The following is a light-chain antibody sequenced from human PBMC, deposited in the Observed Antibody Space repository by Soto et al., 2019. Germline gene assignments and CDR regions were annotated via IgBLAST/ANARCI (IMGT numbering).Light chain of an antibody. CDR2: EVN. CDR1: SSDVGGHDY. V-gene: IGLV2-8*01. Sequence: QSALTQPPSASGSPGQSVTISCTGTSSDVGGHDYVSWYQQHPGKVPKLMIYEVNKRPSGVPDRFSGSKSGNTASLTVSGLQAEDEAVYYCSSYVTGNSLIFGGGTKLTVL. CDR3: SSYVTGNSLI. J-gene: IGLJ2*01.